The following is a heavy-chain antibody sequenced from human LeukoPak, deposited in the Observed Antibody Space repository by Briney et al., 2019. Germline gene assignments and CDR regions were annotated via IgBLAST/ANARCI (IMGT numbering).Heavy chain of an antibody. V-gene: IGHV3-74*01. CDR1: GFTFSSYW. CDR3: AKDFRIGYSAHFDY. CDR2: INSDGSSR. Sequence: PGGSLRLSCAASGFTFSSYWMHWVRQAPGKGLVWVSRINSDGSSRSYADSVKGRFTISRDNAKNTLYLQMDSLRGEDTAVYYCAKDFRIGYSAHFDYWGQGALVTVSS. D-gene: IGHD2-21*01. J-gene: IGHJ4*02.